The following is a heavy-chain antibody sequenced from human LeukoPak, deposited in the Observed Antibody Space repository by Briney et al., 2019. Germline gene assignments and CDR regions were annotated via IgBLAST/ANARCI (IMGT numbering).Heavy chain of an antibody. J-gene: IGHJ4*02. CDR3: ARRVLTGYHRWYFDY. V-gene: IGHV1-18*01. CDR2: ISAYNGNT. D-gene: IGHD3-9*01. CDR1: GYTFTSYG. Sequence: ASVKVSCKASGYTFTSYGISWVRQAPGQGLEWMGWISAYNGNTNYAQKLQGRVTMTTDTSTSTAYMELRSLRSDDTAVYYCARRVLTGYHRWYFDYWGQGTLVTASS.